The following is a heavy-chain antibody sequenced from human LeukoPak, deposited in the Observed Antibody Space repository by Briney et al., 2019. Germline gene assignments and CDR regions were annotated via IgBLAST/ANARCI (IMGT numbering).Heavy chain of an antibody. D-gene: IGHD2-2*01. CDR3: TRAPHPRCSSSGCYLDY. V-gene: IGHV3-49*04. CDR1: GFTFGDYA. Sequence: LTGGSLRLSCSTSGFTFGDYAMSWVHQAPGKGLEWVGFIQAKAYGGATKYAASVNGRFSISRDDSQSIANLQMNDLKTEDTAVYYCTRAPHPRCSSSGCYLDYWGQGTLVTVSS. J-gene: IGHJ4*02. CDR2: IQAKAYGGAT.